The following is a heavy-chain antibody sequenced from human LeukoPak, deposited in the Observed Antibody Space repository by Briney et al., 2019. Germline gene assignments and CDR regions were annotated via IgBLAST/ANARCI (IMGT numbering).Heavy chain of an antibody. CDR2: ISGSGGST. V-gene: IGHV3-23*01. D-gene: IGHD3-16*02. CDR1: GFTFSSYA. J-gene: IGHJ4*02. CDR3: AKDGSYYDYVWGSYRYLCYFDY. Sequence: GGSLRLSCAASGFTFSSYAMSRVRQAPGKGLEWVSAISGSGGSTYYADSVKGRFTISRDNSKNTLYLQMNSLRAEDTAVYYCAKDGSYYDYVWGSYRYLCYFDYWGQGTLVTVSS.